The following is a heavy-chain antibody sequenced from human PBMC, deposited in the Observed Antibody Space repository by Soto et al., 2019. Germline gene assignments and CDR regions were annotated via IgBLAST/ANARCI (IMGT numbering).Heavy chain of an antibody. CDR3: ARDFTTRSYGVDV. Sequence: GASVKVSCKASGYTFTGAYIHWVRQAPAQGLEWMGCINPNSGGTEFAQKFQGRVTVTRDTSITTVYMEMNRLRSDDTGVYYCARDFTTRSYGVDVWGQGTAVTVSS. J-gene: IGHJ6*02. D-gene: IGHD3-10*01. CDR2: INPNSGGT. V-gene: IGHV1-2*02. CDR1: GYTFTGAY.